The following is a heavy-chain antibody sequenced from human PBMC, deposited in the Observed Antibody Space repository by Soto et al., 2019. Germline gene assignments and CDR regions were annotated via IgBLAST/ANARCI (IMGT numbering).Heavy chain of an antibody. D-gene: IGHD6-13*01. V-gene: IGHV4-34*01. CDR1: GGSFSGYY. J-gene: IGHJ5*02. CDR2: INHSGST. CDR3: AREYSSSWFPMGNWFYP. Sequence: QVQLQQWGAGLLKHSETLSLTCAVYGGSFSGYYWSWIRQPPGKGLEWIGEINHSGSTNYNPSLKSRVTISVDTSKNQFSLKLSSVTAADTAVYYCAREYSSSWFPMGNWFYPWGQGTLVTVSS.